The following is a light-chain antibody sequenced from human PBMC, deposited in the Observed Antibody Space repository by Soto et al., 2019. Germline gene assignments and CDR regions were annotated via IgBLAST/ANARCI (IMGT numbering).Light chain of an antibody. CDR2: AAS. J-gene: IGKJ4*02. CDR3: QQSYRTPLT. V-gene: IGKV1-39*01. Sequence: DIQMTQSPSSLSASVGDTVTITCRASQSISIYLNWYQQKPGKAPSLLLYAASSLQNVVPSRFSGSGSVTDFPLTISSLQREDFATYYCQQSYRTPLTLGGGTKVEIK. CDR1: QSISIY.